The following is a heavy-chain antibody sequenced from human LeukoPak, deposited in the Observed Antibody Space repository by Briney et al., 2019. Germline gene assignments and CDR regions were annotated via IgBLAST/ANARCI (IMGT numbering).Heavy chain of an antibody. CDR3: ARGLGGSYYFDH. CDR1: GGSFSGYY. J-gene: IGHJ4*02. CDR2: IIHSGGT. Sequence: PSETLSLTCAVYGGSFSGYYWSWIRQPPGKGLDWIGEIIHSGGTNYNPSLKSRVTISVDTSMNQFSLNLNSINAADTAVYYCARGLGGSYYFDHWGQGTLVTVSS. V-gene: IGHV4-34*01. D-gene: IGHD1-26*01.